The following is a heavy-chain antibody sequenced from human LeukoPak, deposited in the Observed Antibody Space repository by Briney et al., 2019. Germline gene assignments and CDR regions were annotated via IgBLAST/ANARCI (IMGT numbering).Heavy chain of an antibody. J-gene: IGHJ3*02. CDR3: ARLAFGGVKGAFDI. CDR1: GDSFSSNSAA. Sequence: SQTLSLTCAISGDSFSSNSAAWNWLRQSPSRGLEWLGRTYYRSKWYNDYAVSVKSRITINPDTSKNQFSLQLNSVTPEDTAVYYCARLAFGGVKGAFDIWGQGTMVTVSS. D-gene: IGHD3-16*01. CDR2: TYYRSKWYN. V-gene: IGHV6-1*01.